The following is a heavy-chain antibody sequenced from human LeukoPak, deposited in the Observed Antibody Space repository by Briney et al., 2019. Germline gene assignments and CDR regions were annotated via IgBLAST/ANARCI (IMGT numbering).Heavy chain of an antibody. V-gene: IGHV3-21*01. CDR3: ARDRPLSSGWYLYYFDY. D-gene: IGHD6-19*01. CDR1: GFTFSSYS. J-gene: IGHJ4*02. Sequence: GGSLRLSCAASGFTFSSYSMNWVRQAPGKGLEWVSSISSSSSYLYYADSVKGRFTISRDNAKNSLYLQMNSLRAEDTAVYYCARDRPLSSGWYLYYFDYWGQGTLVTVSS. CDR2: ISSSSSYL.